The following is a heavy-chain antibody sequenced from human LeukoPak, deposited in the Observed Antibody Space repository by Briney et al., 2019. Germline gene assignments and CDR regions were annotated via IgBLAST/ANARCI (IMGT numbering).Heavy chain of an antibody. CDR1: GYTFTGYY. D-gene: IGHD2-15*01. J-gene: IGHJ6*02. V-gene: IGHV1-2*02. CDR3: ARETRAVGCIVVGIYYYGMDV. CDR2: INPNSGGT. Sequence: ASVKVSCKASGYTFTGYYMHWVRQAPEQGLEWMGWINPNSGGTNYAQKFQGRVTMTRDTSISTAYMELSRLRSDDTAVYYCARETRAVGCIVVGIYYYGMDVWGQGTTVTVSS.